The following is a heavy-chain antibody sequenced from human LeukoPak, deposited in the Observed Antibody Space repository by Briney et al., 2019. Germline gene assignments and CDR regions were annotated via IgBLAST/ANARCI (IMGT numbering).Heavy chain of an antibody. Sequence: GRSLRLSCAASGFTFSSYAMHWVRQAPGKGLEWVAVISYGGSNKYYADSVKGRFTISRDNSKNTLYLQMNSLRAEDTAVYYCARDQSGYDYGMDVWGKGTTVTVSS. CDR3: ARDQSGYDYGMDV. CDR2: ISYGGSNK. D-gene: IGHD3-10*01. J-gene: IGHJ6*04. CDR1: GFTFSSYA. V-gene: IGHV3-30*04.